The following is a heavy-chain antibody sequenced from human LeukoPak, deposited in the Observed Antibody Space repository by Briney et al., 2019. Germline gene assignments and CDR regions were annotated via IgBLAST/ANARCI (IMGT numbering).Heavy chain of an antibody. CDR2: IYWDDDK. D-gene: IGHD3-16*01. V-gene: IGHV2-5*02. CDR3: AHRDSLGELLY. J-gene: IGHJ4*02. CDR1: GFSLSTSGVG. Sequence: SGPTLVKPTQTLTLTCTFSGFSLSTSGVGLGWIRHPPGKALEWLALIYWDDDKRYSPSLKSRLTITKDTSKNQVVLTMTNMAPVDTATYYCAHRDSLGELLYWGQGTLVTVSS.